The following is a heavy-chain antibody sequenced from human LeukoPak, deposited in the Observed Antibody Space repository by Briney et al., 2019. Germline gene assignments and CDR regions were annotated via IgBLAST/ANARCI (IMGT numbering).Heavy chain of an antibody. V-gene: IGHV3-7*01. J-gene: IGHJ6*03. CDR2: IKQDGSEK. Sequence: GGSLRLSCAAASGFIFTNNWMTWVRQAPGKGLEWVANIKQDGSEKYYVDSVKGRFTISRDNAKNSLYLQMNSLRAEDTAVYYCARKTDIVATSLYYYYYMDVWGKGTTVTVSS. CDR3: ARKTDIVATSLYYYYYMDV. CDR1: GFIFTNNW. D-gene: IGHD5-12*01.